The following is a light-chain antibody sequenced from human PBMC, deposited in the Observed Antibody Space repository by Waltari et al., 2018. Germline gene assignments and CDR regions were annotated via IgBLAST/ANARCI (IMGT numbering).Light chain of an antibody. Sequence: QSVLTQAPSVSAAPGQTVTISCSGTTPNIGNNYVPWYQHLPGSAPKIVIYEGNRRPSGIPDRFSGSKSGASATLGITGLQTGDEADYYCGSWDSSLGIGVLGGGTRLTVL. V-gene: IGLV1-51*01. CDR1: TPNIGNNY. CDR3: GSWDSSLGIGV. J-gene: IGLJ3*02. CDR2: EGN.